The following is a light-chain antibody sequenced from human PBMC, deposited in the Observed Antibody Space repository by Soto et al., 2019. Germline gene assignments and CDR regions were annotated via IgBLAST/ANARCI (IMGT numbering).Light chain of an antibody. J-gene: IGLJ1*01. CDR1: SSNIGSNT. Sequence: QTVVTQPPSASGTPGQRVTISCSGSSSNIGSNTVNWYQQLPGTAPKLLIYSNNQRPSGVPDRFSGSKSGTSASLAISGLQSEDEADYYCCSYAGSYTYVFATGTKLTVL. CDR2: SNN. CDR3: CSYAGSYTYV. V-gene: IGLV1-44*01.